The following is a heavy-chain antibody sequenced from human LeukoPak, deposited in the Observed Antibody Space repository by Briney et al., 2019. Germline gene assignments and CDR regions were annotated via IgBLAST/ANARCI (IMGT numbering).Heavy chain of an antibody. V-gene: IGHV4-34*01. Sequence: SETLSLTCAVYRGSFSGYYWSWIRQPPGKGLEWIGEINHSGSTNYNPSLKSRVTISVDTSKNQFTLKLSSVTAADTAVYYCARGRPYIHITGTKPYYYMDVWGKGTTVTVSS. CDR1: RGSFSGYY. D-gene: IGHD1-20*01. CDR2: INHSGST. J-gene: IGHJ6*03. CDR3: ARGRPYIHITGTKPYYYMDV.